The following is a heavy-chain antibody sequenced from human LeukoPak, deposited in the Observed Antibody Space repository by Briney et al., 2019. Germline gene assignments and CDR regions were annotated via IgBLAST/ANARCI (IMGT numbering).Heavy chain of an antibody. CDR2: ISWNSGRI. CDR3: AKATVTTWGPPADD. D-gene: IGHD4-17*01. CDR1: GFTFRDYA. Sequence: GGSLRLSCAASGFTFRDYALHWVRQGPGKGLEWVSSISWNSGRIAYADSVKGRFTISRHNAKNSLYLQMNSLRVDDSALYYCAKATVTTWGPPADDWGQGTQVTVSS. J-gene: IGHJ4*02. V-gene: IGHV3-9*01.